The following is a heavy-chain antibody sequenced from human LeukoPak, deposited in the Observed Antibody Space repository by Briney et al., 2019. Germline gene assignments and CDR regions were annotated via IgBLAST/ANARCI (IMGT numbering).Heavy chain of an antibody. D-gene: IGHD2-15*01. Sequence: AASVKVSCKASGYTFTSYYMHWVRQAPGQGLEWMGWINPNSGGTNYAQKFQGRVTMTRDTSISTAYMELSRLISDDTAVYYCASDRGVYYCSGRSCSHYYYYMDVWGKGTTVTISS. V-gene: IGHV1-2*02. J-gene: IGHJ6*03. CDR2: INPNSGGT. CDR1: GYTFTSYY. CDR3: ASDRGVYYCSGRSCSHYYYYMDV.